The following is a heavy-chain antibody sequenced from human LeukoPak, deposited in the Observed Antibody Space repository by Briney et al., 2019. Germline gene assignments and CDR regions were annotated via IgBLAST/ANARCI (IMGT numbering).Heavy chain of an antibody. CDR1: GFTFSNYW. J-gene: IGHJ4*02. Sequence: GGSLRLSCATSGFTFSNYWMSWVRQAPGKGPEWVASINQDGYDKYYVDSVKGRFTISRDNAKNSLYLQMNSLRAEDTAVYYCARHDYGDYWGQGTLVTVSS. CDR3: ARHDYGDY. CDR2: INQDGYDK. V-gene: IGHV3-7*03.